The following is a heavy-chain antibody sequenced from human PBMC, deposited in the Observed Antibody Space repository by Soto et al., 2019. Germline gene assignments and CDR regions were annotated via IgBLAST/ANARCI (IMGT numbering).Heavy chain of an antibody. J-gene: IGHJ6*02. V-gene: IGHV1-2*02. CDR1: GYTFTGYY. Sequence: ASVKVSCKASGYTFTGYYMHWVRQAPAQGLEWMGWINPNSGGTNYAQKFQGRVTMTRDTSISTAYMELSRLKSDDTAVYYCARDKWGGVVTYGMDVWGQGTTVTVSS. D-gene: IGHD3-3*01. CDR2: INPNSGGT. CDR3: ARDKWGGVVTYGMDV.